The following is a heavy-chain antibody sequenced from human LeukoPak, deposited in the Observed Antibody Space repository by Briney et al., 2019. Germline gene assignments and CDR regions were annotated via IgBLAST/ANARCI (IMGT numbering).Heavy chain of an antibody. CDR3: ATLYGDYNWYFDL. J-gene: IGHJ2*01. CDR1: GFTFSSYG. Sequence: GGSLRLSCAASGFTFSSYGMHWVRQAPGKGLEWVAVISYDGSNKYYADSVKGRFTISRDNSKNTLYLQMNSLRAEDTAVYYCATLYGDYNWYFDLWGRGTLVTVSS. CDR2: ISYDGSNK. D-gene: IGHD4-17*01. V-gene: IGHV3-30*03.